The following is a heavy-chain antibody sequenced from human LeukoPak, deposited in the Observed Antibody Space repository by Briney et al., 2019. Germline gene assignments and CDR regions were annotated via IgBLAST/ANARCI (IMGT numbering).Heavy chain of an antibody. Sequence: GGSLRLSCAASGFPFRRCTMHCVRGARGKGLEGVSSIIGRSRHKYYADSVKGRFTISSNNAKNSLYLQMNRLRAENTAVHYSARTANFAAGYYIDYWGQGTLVTVSS. CDR3: ARTANFAAGYYIDY. V-gene: IGHV3-21*01. CDR2: IIGRSRHK. J-gene: IGHJ4*02. D-gene: IGHD6-13*01. CDR1: GFPFRRCT.